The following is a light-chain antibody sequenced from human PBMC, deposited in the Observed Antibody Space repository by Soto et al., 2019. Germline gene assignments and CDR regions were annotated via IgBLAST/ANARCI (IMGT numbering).Light chain of an antibody. CDR2: GNR. J-gene: IGLJ3*02. CDR3: QAYDSSLTAFV. Sequence: QAVLTQPPSVSGAPGQRVTISCTGNNSNLGAGYDVHWYQQLPGAAPKLVIFGNRNRPSGVPERFSGSKSGTSASLAITGLQAEDEANYYCQAYDSSLTAFVFGGGTKLTVL. CDR1: NSNLGAGYD. V-gene: IGLV1-40*01.